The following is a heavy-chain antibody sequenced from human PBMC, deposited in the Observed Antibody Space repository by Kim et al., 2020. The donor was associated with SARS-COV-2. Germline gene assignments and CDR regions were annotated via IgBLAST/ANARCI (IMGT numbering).Heavy chain of an antibody. CDR1: GYTFTSYG. CDR2: ISAYNGNT. Sequence: ASVKVSCKASGYTFTSYGISWVRQAPGQGLEWMGWISAYNGNTNYAQKLQGRVTMTTDTSTSTAYMELRSLRSDDTAVYYCARDGLGGSSWPLFDYWGQGTLVTVSS. V-gene: IGHV1-18*01. D-gene: IGHD6-13*01. J-gene: IGHJ4*02. CDR3: ARDGLGGSSWPLFDY.